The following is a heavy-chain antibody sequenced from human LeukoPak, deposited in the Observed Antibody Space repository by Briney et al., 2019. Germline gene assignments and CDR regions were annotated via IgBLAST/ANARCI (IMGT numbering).Heavy chain of an antibody. CDR2: IIPIFGTA. D-gene: IGHD5-18*01. CDR1: GGTFSSYA. Sequence: GASVKVSCKASGGTFSSYAINWVRQAPGQGLEWMGRIIPIFGTANYAQKFQGRVTITTDESTSTAYMELSSLRSEDTAVYYCAVDTAMGLYFDYWGQGTLVTVSS. J-gene: IGHJ4*02. V-gene: IGHV1-69*05. CDR3: AVDTAMGLYFDY.